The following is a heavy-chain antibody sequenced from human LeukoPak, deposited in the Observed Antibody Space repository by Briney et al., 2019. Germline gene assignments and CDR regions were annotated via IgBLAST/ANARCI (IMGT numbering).Heavy chain of an antibody. V-gene: IGHV3-48*03. CDR2: ISSSGSTI. J-gene: IGHJ4*02. CDR1: GFTFSSYE. D-gene: IGHD3-10*01. CDR3: ARDAYYYGSGSYSPKFDY. Sequence: GGSLRLSCAASGFTFSSYEMSWVRQAPGKGLEWVSYISSSGSTIYCADSVKGRFTISRDNAKNSLYLQMNSLRAEDTAVYYCARDAYYYGSGSYSPKFDYWGQGTLVTVSS.